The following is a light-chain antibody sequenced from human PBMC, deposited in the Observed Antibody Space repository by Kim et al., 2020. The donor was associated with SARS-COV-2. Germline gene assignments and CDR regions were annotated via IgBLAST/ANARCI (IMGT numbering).Light chain of an antibody. CDR1: QRNPEG. CDR2: QVS. J-gene: IGKJ2*01. CDR3: QHYTDYSYT. Sequence: VSLGDTVSHTCPARQRNPEGLARYSQKPGKSPELLIYQVSTLKGGVPSRFRGRGSGTEFTLTINSLQPYDFATYYCQHYTDYSYTFGQGTKLEI. V-gene: IGKV1-5*03.